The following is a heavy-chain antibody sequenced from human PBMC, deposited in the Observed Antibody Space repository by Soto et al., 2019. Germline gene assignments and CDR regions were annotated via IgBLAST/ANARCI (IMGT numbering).Heavy chain of an antibody. CDR2: ISGSGDST. CDR1: GFTFSSYA. J-gene: IGHJ4*02. D-gene: IGHD1-26*01. V-gene: IGHV3-23*01. CDR3: ARRGSGSSYAY. Sequence: EVQLLESGGGLVQPGGSLRLSCAASGFTFSSYAMRWVRQAPVKGLEWISAISGSGDSTYYGDSVKGRVTISRDNSKNTLYLQMNSLRAEDTAVYYCARRGSGSSYAYGGQGTRVTVSS.